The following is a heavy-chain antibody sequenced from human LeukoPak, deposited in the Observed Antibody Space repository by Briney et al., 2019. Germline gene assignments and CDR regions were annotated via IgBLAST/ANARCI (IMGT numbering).Heavy chain of an antibody. D-gene: IGHD3-10*01. V-gene: IGHV4-39*01. CDR2: IYYSGST. CDR1: GGSISSSSYY. Sequence: SETLSLTCTVSGGSISSSSYYWGRIRQPPGKGLEWIGSIYYSGSTYYNPSLKSRVTISVDTSKNQFSLKLSSVTAADTAVYYCARRAFGEFVYYYYMDVWGKGTTVTVSS. J-gene: IGHJ6*03. CDR3: ARRAFGEFVYYYYMDV.